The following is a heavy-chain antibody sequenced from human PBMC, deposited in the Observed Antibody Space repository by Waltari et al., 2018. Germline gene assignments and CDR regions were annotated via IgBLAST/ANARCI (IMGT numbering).Heavy chain of an antibody. D-gene: IGHD3-3*01. CDR3: AKGSDFDFWSVTDH. CDR1: GFAFRSYA. CDR2: VSGSGESP. V-gene: IGHV3-23*01. J-gene: IGHJ4*02. Sequence: EVQLLESGGALVEPGGSLKISCAASGFAFRSYALSWVRQAPGKGLGGVSSVSGSGESPNYADSVKGRFTISKDISKNTVHLQMSSLRDEDTAVYYCAKGSDFDFWSVTDHWGQGTRVTVSS.